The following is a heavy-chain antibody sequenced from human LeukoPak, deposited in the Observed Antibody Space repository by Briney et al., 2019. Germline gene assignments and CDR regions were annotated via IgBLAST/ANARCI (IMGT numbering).Heavy chain of an antibody. Sequence: ASVKVSCKASGYTFTSYGISWVRQAPGQGLEWMGWINPNSGGTNYAQKFQGRVTMTRDTSISTAYMELSRLRSDDTAVYYCARENPSGAFDIWGQGTMVTVSS. D-gene: IGHD1-14*01. CDR1: GYTFTSYG. J-gene: IGHJ3*02. CDR3: ARENPSGAFDI. V-gene: IGHV1-2*02. CDR2: INPNSGGT.